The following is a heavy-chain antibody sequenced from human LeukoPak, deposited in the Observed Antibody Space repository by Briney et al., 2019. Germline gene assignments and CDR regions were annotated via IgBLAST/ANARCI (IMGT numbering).Heavy chain of an antibody. CDR2: IYHTGSA. Sequence: SETLSLTCVVSGGSISSGAFSWSWIRQPPGKGLEWIGYIYHTGSAYYNLSLKSRVTISLDRSKNQLSLRLSSVTAADTAVYFCATHDYGGTSAFDYWGQGTLVTVSS. V-gene: IGHV4-30-2*01. J-gene: IGHJ4*02. CDR3: ATHDYGGTSAFDY. D-gene: IGHD4-23*01. CDR1: GGSISSGAFS.